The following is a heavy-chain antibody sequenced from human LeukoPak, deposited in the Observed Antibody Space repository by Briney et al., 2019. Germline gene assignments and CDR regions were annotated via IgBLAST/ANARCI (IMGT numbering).Heavy chain of an antibody. CDR3: ARERARTPYFDY. J-gene: IGHJ4*02. CDR1: GYTFTSYG. Sequence: ASVKVSCKASGYTFTSYGISWVRQAPGQGREWMGWISAYNGNTNYAQKLQGRVTMTTDTSTSTAYMELRSLRSDDTAVYYCARERARTPYFDYWGQGTLVTVSS. CDR2: ISAYNGNT. V-gene: IGHV1-18*01. D-gene: IGHD6-6*01.